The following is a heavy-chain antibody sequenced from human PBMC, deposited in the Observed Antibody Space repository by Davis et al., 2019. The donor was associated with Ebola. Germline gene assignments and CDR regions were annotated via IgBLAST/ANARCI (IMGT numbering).Heavy chain of an antibody. V-gene: IGHV3-30*18. CDR1: GFTFSHYG. J-gene: IGHJ4*01. Sequence: GESLKISCAASGFTFSHYGMHWVRQAPGKGLEWVSVISYDGSDKYYADSVKGRFPISRDDSKNTLFLQMSSLRADDTAVYHCAKGTNRIAVAGMGQNNWGHGTLVTVSS. CDR3: AKGTNRIAVAGMGQNN. D-gene: IGHD6-19*01. CDR2: ISYDGSDK.